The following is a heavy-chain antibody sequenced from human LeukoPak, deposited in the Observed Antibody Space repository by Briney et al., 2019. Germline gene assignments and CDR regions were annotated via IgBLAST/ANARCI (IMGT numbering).Heavy chain of an antibody. Sequence: ASVKVSCKASGYTFTSYDINWVRQATGQGLKWMGWMNPNSGNTGYAQKFQGRVTITRNTSISTAYMELSSLRSEDTAVYYCARQAHYDFWSGYRHFDYWGQGTLVTVSS. CDR3: ARQAHYDFWSGYRHFDY. CDR2: MNPNSGNT. CDR1: GYTFTSYD. D-gene: IGHD3-3*01. J-gene: IGHJ4*02. V-gene: IGHV1-8*03.